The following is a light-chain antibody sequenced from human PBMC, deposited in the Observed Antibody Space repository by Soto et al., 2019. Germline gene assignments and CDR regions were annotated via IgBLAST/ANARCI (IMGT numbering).Light chain of an antibody. Sequence: EIVMTQSPATLSVSPGERATLSCRASQSVSSNLAWYQQKPGQAPSLLIYGASTRATGIPARFSGSGSGTEVTLTISSLQSEDFAVYYCQQYNNWPPLFGQGTRLEI. CDR3: QQYNNWPPL. J-gene: IGKJ5*01. CDR2: GAS. V-gene: IGKV3-15*01. CDR1: QSVSSN.